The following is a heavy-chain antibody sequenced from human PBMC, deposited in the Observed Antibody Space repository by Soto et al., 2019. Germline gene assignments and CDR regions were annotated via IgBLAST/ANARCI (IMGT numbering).Heavy chain of an antibody. Sequence: GASVKVSCKASGGTFSSYAISWGRQAPGQGLEWMGGIIPIFGTANYAQKFQGRVTITADESTSTAYMELSSLRSEDTAVYFCARLEGLATISYYFDFWGPGALVTVSS. CDR1: GGTFSSYA. D-gene: IGHD3-9*01. J-gene: IGHJ4*02. CDR3: ARLEGLATISYYFDF. V-gene: IGHV1-69*13. CDR2: IIPIFGTA.